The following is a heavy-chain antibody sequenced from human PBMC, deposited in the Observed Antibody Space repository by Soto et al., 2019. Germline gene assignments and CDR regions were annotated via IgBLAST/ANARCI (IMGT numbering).Heavy chain of an antibody. J-gene: IGHJ6*02. CDR2: INTNTGNP. V-gene: IGHV7-4-1*01. D-gene: IGHD2-15*01. Sequence: ASVKVSCKASGYTFTRYSMNWVRQAPGQGLEWMGWINTNTGNPTYAQGFTGRFVFSLDTSVSTAYLQICSLKAEDTAVYYCAREGSLTYYYYGMDVWGQGTTVTVSS. CDR1: GYTFTRYS. CDR3: AREGSLTYYYYGMDV.